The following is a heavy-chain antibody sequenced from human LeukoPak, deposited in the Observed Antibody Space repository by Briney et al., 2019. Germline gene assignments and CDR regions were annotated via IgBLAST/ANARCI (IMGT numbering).Heavy chain of an antibody. V-gene: IGHV3-30-3*01. D-gene: IGHD2-2*01. Sequence: PGGSLRLSCAASGFTFSSYAMHWVRQAPGKGLEWVAVISYDGSNKYYADSVKGRFTISRDNSKNTLYLQMNSLGAEDTAVYYCARGPGYCSSTSCSGGIVYWGQGTLVTVSS. CDR3: ARGPGYCSSTSCSGGIVY. CDR1: GFTFSSYA. J-gene: IGHJ4*02. CDR2: ISYDGSNK.